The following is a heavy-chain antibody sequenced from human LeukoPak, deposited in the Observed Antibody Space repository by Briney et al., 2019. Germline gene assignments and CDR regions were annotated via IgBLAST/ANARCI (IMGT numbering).Heavy chain of an antibody. CDR3: TRNFDRSGYYLAY. V-gene: IGHV4-39*07. Sequence: SETLSLTCTVSGGSISISSYSWGWIRQPPGRGLEWIGSINFRGSTNYNPSLKSRVTISVDTSKNQFSLQLRSVTAADTAVYYCTRNFDRSGYYLAYWGQGNLVTVSS. J-gene: IGHJ4*02. CDR1: GGSISISSYS. D-gene: IGHD3-22*01. CDR2: INFRGST.